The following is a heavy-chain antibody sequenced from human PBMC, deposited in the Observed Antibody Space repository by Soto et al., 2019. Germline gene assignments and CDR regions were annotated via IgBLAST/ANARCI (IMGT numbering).Heavy chain of an antibody. D-gene: IGHD6-19*01. CDR3: ARDNSGWSDY. Sequence: QVQLVQSGAEVKKSGASVKVYCKASGYTFTKYVMHWVRQAPGQRLEWMGWIDAGNGNTVYLQKFQGRVTITWDTSASTAYMELSSLRSEDTAVYYCARDNSGWSDYWGQGTLVTVSS. CDR2: IDAGNGNT. CDR1: GYTFTKYV. J-gene: IGHJ4*02. V-gene: IGHV1-3*01.